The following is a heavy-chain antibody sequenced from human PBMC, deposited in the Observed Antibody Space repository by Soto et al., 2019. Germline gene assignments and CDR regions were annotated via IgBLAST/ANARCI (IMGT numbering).Heavy chain of an antibody. J-gene: IGHJ6*02. Sequence: ASVKVSCKASGYTFTNYDINWVRQAPGQGLEWMGWINPNSGGTNYAQKFQGWVTMTRDTSISTAYMELSRLRSDDTAVYYCARAYCSGGSCHGDYGMDVWGQGTTVTVSS. D-gene: IGHD2-15*01. V-gene: IGHV1-2*04. CDR3: ARAYCSGGSCHGDYGMDV. CDR2: INPNSGGT. CDR1: GYTFTNYD.